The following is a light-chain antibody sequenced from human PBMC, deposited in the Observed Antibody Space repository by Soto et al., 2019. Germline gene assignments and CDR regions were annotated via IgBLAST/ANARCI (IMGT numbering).Light chain of an antibody. V-gene: IGKV3-11*01. CDR1: QGVDSY. CDR3: QQRSNWGLT. CDR2: DAS. J-gene: IGKJ4*01. Sequence: EIVLTHSPATLSLSPGERATLSCRASQGVDSYLAWYQQKPGQAPRLLIYDASNRAAGIPGRFSGSGSGTDFTLTISCLEPEDFAVYYCQQRSNWGLTFGGGTKVEIK.